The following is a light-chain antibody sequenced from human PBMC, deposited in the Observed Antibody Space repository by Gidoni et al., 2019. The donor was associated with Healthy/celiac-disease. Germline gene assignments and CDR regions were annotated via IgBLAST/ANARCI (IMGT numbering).Light chain of an antibody. Sequence: QSALTQHASVSGFPGQSITISCTGTSSDVGVYNYVSWYQQHPGKAPKLMIYDVNNRPSGVSNRFSGSKSGNTASLTISGLQAEDEADYYCSSYTSSSTLVVFGGGTKLTVL. CDR2: DVN. J-gene: IGLJ2*01. CDR1: SSDVGVYNY. CDR3: SSYTSSSTLVV. V-gene: IGLV2-14*01.